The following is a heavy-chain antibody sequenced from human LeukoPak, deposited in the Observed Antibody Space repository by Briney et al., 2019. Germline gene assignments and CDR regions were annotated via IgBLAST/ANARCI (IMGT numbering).Heavy chain of an antibody. J-gene: IGHJ6*02. CDR1: GGTFSSYG. D-gene: IGHD6-6*01. Sequence: ASVKVSCKASGGTFSSYGISWVRQAPGQGLEWMGWISAYNGNTNYAQKLQGRVTMTTDTSTSTAYMELRSLRSDDTAVYYCARLPLRSIAVGYYGMDVWGQGTTVTVSS. CDR2: ISAYNGNT. CDR3: ARLPLRSIAVGYYGMDV. V-gene: IGHV1-18*01.